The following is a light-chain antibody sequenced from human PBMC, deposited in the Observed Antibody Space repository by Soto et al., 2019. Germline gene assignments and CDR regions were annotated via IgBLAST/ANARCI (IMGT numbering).Light chain of an antibody. CDR2: AAS. CDR1: QSISSY. Sequence: DIHMSQSPSSLPAFVGDGVTFTCRASQSISSYLNWYQQKPGKAPKLLIYAASSLQSGVPSRFSGSGSGTDFTLTISSLQPEDFATYYCQQSYSTPRTFGQGTKVDIK. J-gene: IGKJ1*01. V-gene: IGKV1-39*01. CDR3: QQSYSTPRT.